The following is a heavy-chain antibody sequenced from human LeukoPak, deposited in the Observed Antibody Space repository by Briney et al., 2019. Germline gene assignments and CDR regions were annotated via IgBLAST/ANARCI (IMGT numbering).Heavy chain of an antibody. J-gene: IGHJ6*02. CDR3: ARGSSDILTGYYIPAYDV. D-gene: IGHD3-9*01. V-gene: IGHV3-30*03. CDR1: GFTFSSYA. Sequence: DPGGSLRLSCAASGFTFSSYAMHWVRQAPGKGLEWMAVITYDGSTKYYADSVKGRFTISRDNSKNTLYLQMNSLGAEDTAIYYCARGSSDILTGYYIPAYDVWGQGTTVTVSS. CDR2: ITYDGSTK.